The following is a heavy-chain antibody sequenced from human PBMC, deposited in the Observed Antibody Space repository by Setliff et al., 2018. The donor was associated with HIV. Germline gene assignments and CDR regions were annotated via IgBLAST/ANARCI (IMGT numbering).Heavy chain of an antibody. J-gene: IGHJ1*01. CDR3: ASRGIVVVTMSMPDEFFVH. CDR1: GGSISSHY. D-gene: IGHD2-21*02. Sequence: SETLSLTCTVSGGSISSHYWSWIRQPPGKGLEWIAYIYYSGTTSYNPSLKSRVTISVDTSKNQFSLTLNSVTAADTATYYCASRGIVVVTMSMPDEFFVHWGHGTLVTVSS. CDR2: IYYSGTT. V-gene: IGHV4-59*08.